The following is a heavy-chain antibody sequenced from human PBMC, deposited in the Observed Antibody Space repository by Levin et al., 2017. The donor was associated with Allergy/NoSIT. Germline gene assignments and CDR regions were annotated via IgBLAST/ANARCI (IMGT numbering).Heavy chain of an antibody. CDR1: GFTVSTNY. J-gene: IGHJ5*01. CDR2: IYSGGST. CDR3: VREGGTMVRGVPYNWFDS. D-gene: IGHD3-10*01. Sequence: GGSLRLSCAASGFTVSTNYMSWLRQAPGKGLEWVSTIYSGGSTYYADSVKGRVTISRDNSKNTLSLQMNSLRAEDTAVYYCVREGGTMVRGVPYNWFDSWGQGTLVTVSS. V-gene: IGHV3-53*01.